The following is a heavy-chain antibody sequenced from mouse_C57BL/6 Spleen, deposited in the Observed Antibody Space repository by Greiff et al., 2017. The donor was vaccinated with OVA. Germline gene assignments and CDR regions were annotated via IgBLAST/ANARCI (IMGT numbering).Heavy chain of an antibody. CDR3: ARKGDSITTVYFDY. CDR2: IDPSDSYT. Sequence: QVQLQQSGAELVKPGASVKLSCKASGYTFTSYWMQWVKQRPGQGLEWIGEIDPSDSYTNYNQKFKGKATLTVDTSSSTAYMQLSSLTSEDSAVYYCARKGDSITTVYFDYWGQGTTLTVSS. J-gene: IGHJ2*01. CDR1: GYTFTSYW. V-gene: IGHV1-50*01. D-gene: IGHD1-1*01.